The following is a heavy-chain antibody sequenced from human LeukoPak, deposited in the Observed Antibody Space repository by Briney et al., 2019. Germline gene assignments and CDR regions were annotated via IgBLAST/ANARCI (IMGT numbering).Heavy chain of an antibody. J-gene: IGHJ6*03. CDR1: GGTFSSYA. Sequence: ASVKVSCKASGGTFSSYAISWVRQAPGQGLEWMGRIIPILGIANYAQKFQGRVTITADKSTSTAYMELSSLRSEDTAVDYCARESGSVPFYNALTGRQDYYFYYMDVWGKGTTVTVSS. D-gene: IGHD3-9*01. CDR3: ARESGSVPFYNALTGRQDYYFYYMDV. V-gene: IGHV1-69*04. CDR2: IIPILGIA.